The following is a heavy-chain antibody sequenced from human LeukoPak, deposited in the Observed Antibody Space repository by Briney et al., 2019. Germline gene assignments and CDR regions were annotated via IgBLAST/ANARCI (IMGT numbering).Heavy chain of an antibody. V-gene: IGHV3-23*01. D-gene: IGHD2-8*01. Sequence: GGSLRLSCAASGFTFSTYAMSWVRQAPGKGLEWVSGISGSGGGTYYADSVKGRFTISRDNSKNTLYLQMNSLRAEDTAVYYCTTDSGGTMVYAWGQGTLVTVSS. CDR3: TTDSGGTMVYA. CDR1: GFTFSTYA. J-gene: IGHJ5*02. CDR2: ISGSGGGT.